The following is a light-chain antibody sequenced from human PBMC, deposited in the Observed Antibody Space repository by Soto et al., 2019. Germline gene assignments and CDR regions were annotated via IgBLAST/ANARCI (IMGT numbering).Light chain of an antibody. V-gene: IGKV3-11*01. CDR3: QQRSNWPST. Sequence: EIVLTQSPATLSLSPGERAALSCRASQSVSSYLAWYQQKPGQAPRLLIDDASKRAPGSPARFTGSGSGTDVTLTISSLEPEDFADYFCQQRSNWPSTFGGGTKVEI. CDR1: QSVSSY. CDR2: DAS. J-gene: IGKJ4*01.